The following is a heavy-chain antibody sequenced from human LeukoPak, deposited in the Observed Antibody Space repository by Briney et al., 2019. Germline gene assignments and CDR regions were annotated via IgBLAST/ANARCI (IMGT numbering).Heavy chain of an antibody. V-gene: IGHV3-23*01. CDR1: GFTVSSNY. J-gene: IGHJ4*02. Sequence: GGSLRLSCAASGFTVSSNYMSWVRQAPGKGLEWVSAISGSGGSTYYADSVKGRFTISRDNSKNTLYLQMNSLRAEDTAVYYCAKDGEDTYYYDSSGYQTFDYWGQGTLVTVSS. CDR2: ISGSGGST. D-gene: IGHD3-22*01. CDR3: AKDGEDTYYYDSSGYQTFDY.